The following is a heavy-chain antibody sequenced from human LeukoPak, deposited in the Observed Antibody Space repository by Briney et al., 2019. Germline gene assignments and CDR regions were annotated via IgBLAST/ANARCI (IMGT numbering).Heavy chain of an antibody. J-gene: IGHJ4*02. CDR1: GGSISSYY. CDR3: ARGHYDFWSGYYSWCFDY. CDR2: IYYSGST. V-gene: IGHV4-59*01. D-gene: IGHD3-3*01. Sequence: SETLSLTCTVSGGSISSYYWSCIRQPPGKGLEWIGYIYYSGSTNYNPSLKSRVTISVDTSKNQFSLKLSSVTAADTAVYYCARGHYDFWSGYYSWCFDYWGQGTLVTVSS.